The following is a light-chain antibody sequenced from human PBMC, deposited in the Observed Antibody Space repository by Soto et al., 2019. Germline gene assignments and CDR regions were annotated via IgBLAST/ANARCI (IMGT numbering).Light chain of an antibody. J-gene: IGKJ1*01. Sequence: DIQMTQSPSTLSASVENKVTSPARASQILIGWLAWYQQKPGKALKLLIYDASSLESGVPSRFSGSGSGTEFTLTISSLQPDDFATYYCQQYNSYSRTFGQGTKVEIK. CDR3: QQYNSYSRT. V-gene: IGKV1-5*01. CDR1: QILIGW. CDR2: DAS.